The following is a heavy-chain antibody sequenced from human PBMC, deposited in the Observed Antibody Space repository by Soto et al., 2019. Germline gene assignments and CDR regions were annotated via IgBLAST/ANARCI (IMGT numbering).Heavy chain of an antibody. Sequence: ASVKVSCKASGYTFTSYAMHWVRQARGQRLEWMGWINAGNGNTKYSQKFQGRVTITRDTSASTAYMELSSLRSEDTAVYYCARDRVVRGVRVMDVWGQGTTVPVSS. D-gene: IGHD3-10*01. V-gene: IGHV1-3*01. CDR1: GYTFTSYA. CDR3: ARDRVVRGVRVMDV. CDR2: INAGNGNT. J-gene: IGHJ6*02.